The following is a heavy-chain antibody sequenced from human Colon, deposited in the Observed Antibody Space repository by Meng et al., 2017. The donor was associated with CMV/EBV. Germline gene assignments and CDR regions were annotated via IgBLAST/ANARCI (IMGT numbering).Heavy chain of an antibody. D-gene: IGHD2-15*01. CDR2: ISVFHGNT. CDR3: ATPSGVAGPLRPLDY. CDR1: GYTFTTYG. Sequence: ASVKVSCKASGYTFTTYGISWVRQAPGQGLEWMGWISVFHGNTKYAQKLQDRVTMTTDTATSTAYMELRSLRSDDTAVYYCATPSGVAGPLRPLDYWGQGTLVTVSS. J-gene: IGHJ4*02. V-gene: IGHV1-18*01.